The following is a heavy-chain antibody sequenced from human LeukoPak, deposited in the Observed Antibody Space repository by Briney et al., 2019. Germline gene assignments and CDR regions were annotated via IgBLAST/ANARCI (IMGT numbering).Heavy chain of an antibody. Sequence: GGSLRLSCAASGFTFSSYSMNWIRQAPGKGLEWVSYISSSSSTIYYADSVKGRFTISRDNAKNSVYLQMNSLRAEYTAVYYCARADLGYYDSSGYYTPRWFAYWGQRTLVTVSS. D-gene: IGHD3-22*01. V-gene: IGHV3-48*01. CDR3: ARADLGYYDSSGYYTPRWFAY. CDR1: GFTFSSYS. J-gene: IGHJ4*02. CDR2: ISSSSSTI.